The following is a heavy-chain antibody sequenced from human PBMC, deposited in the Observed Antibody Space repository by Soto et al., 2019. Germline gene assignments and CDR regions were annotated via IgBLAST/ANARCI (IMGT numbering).Heavy chain of an antibody. D-gene: IGHD3-22*01. CDR2: IFYTGST. V-gene: IGHV4-39*01. CDR1: DDSISSSNSY. CDR3: ARRPSSGYAYYFDY. Sequence: XETLSLTCSVSDDSISSSNSYWGWIRQPPGKGLEWLGYIFYTGSTYKNPSLKSRVTISADSSKNQFSVNLTSVTATDTAVYYCARRPSSGYAYYFDYWGQGILVTVSS. J-gene: IGHJ4*02.